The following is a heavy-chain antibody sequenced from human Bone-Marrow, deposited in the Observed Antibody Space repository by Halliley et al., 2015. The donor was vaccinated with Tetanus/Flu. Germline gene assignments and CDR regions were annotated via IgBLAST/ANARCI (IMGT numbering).Heavy chain of an antibody. J-gene: IGHJ4*02. D-gene: IGHD1-1*01. CDR3: ARVGRRDGLNDFF. Sequence: LEWIGYIYDNGGTNYNPSPKSRVTISSDTSKNQFSLALTSVTAADTAIYYCARVGRRDGLNDFFWGQGTLVSVAS. V-gene: IGHV4-59*01. CDR2: IYDNGGT.